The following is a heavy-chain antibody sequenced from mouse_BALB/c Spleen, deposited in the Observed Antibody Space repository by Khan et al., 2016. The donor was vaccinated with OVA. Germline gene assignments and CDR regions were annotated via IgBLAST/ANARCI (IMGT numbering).Heavy chain of an antibody. CDR1: GFAFNSYD. Sequence: EVELVESGGGLVKPGGSLNLSCEASGFAFNSYDMSWVRQTPGKRLEWVATISRTGTYTYYQDSVKGRSTISRDTSSNTAYLQMSSLRSEDSALSDGTGPYYYGSPWFTYWGQGTLVTVAA. V-gene: IGHV5-9*02. J-gene: IGHJ3*01. CDR3: TGPYYYGSPWFTY. CDR2: ISRTGTYT. D-gene: IGHD2-1*01.